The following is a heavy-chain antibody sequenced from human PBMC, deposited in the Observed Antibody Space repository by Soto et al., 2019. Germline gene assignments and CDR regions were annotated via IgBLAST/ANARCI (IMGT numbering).Heavy chain of an antibody. J-gene: IGHJ5*02. D-gene: IGHD6-19*01. CDR2: IIPILGIA. CDR1: GGTFSSYT. Sequence: QVQLVQSGAEVKKPGSSVKVSCKASGGTFSSYTISWVRQAPGQGLEWMGRIIPILGIANYAQKFQGRVTITADKSTSTAYMELSSLRSEDTAVYYCARERRWLRRDWFDPWGQGTLVTVSS. CDR3: ARERRWLRRDWFDP. V-gene: IGHV1-69*08.